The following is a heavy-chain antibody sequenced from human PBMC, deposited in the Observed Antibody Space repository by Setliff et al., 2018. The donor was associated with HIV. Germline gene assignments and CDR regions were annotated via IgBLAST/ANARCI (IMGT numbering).Heavy chain of an antibody. CDR2: INHSGST. D-gene: IGHD3-10*01. J-gene: IGHJ6*02. V-gene: IGHV4-34*01. CDR1: GGSFSGYY. Sequence: SETLSLTCAVDGGSFSGYYWSWIRQPPGKGLEWIGEINHSGSTNYNPSLKSRVTISVDTSKNQFSLKLTSVTAADTVVYYCARVEAKVRGATYGMDVWGQGTTVTVSS. CDR3: ARVEAKVRGATYGMDV.